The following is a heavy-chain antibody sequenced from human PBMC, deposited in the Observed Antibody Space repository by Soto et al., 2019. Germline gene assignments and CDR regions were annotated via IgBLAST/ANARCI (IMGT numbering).Heavy chain of an antibody. CDR3: ARGPILTGRYDY. V-gene: IGHV3-13*01. Sequence: GGSLRLSCAASGFTFSSYDMHWVRQATGKGLEWVSAIGTAGDTYYPGSVKGRFTISRENAKNSLYLQMNSLRAEDTAVYYCARGPILTGRYDYWGQGTLVTVSS. CDR2: IGTAGDT. D-gene: IGHD3-9*01. J-gene: IGHJ4*02. CDR1: GFTFSSYD.